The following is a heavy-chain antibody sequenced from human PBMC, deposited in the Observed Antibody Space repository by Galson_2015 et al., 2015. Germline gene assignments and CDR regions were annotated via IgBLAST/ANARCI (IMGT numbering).Heavy chain of an antibody. D-gene: IGHD6-13*01. CDR1: GYTFTSYG. CDR2: ISAYSGNT. J-gene: IGHJ4*02. CDR3: ARDLYSSSWAPSHFDY. V-gene: IGHV1-18*04. Sequence: SVKVSCKASGYTFTSYGISWVRQAPGQGLEWMGWISAYSGNTNYAQKLQGRVTMTTDTSTSTAYMELRSLRSDDTAVYYCARDLYSSSWAPSHFDYWGQGTLVTVSS.